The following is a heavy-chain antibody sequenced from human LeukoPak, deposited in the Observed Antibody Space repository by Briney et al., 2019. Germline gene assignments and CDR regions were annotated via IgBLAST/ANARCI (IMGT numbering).Heavy chain of an antibody. CDR2: ISAYNGNT. Sequence: ASVKVSCKASGYTFTGYGISWVRQAPGQGLEWMGWISAYNGNTNYAQKLQGRVTMTTGTSTSTAYMELRGLRSDDTAVYYCARDRSSGWYVYNWFDPWGQEPWSPSPQ. J-gene: IGHJ5*02. CDR3: ARDRSSGWYVYNWFDP. CDR1: GYTFTGYG. D-gene: IGHD6-19*01. V-gene: IGHV1-18*01.